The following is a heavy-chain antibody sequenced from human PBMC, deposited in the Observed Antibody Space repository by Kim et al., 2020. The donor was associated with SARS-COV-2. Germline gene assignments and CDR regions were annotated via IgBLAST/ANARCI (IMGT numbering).Heavy chain of an antibody. J-gene: IGHJ2*01. CDR3: ASDLAFWFESAYWYFDL. Sequence: GGSLRLSCAASGFTFSDYYMSWIRQAPGKGLEWVSYISSSSSYTNYADSVKGRFTISRDNAKNSLYLQMNSLRSEDTAVYYCASDLAFWFESAYWYFDLWGRGNRVTVST. CDR1: GFTFSDYY. CDR2: ISSSSSYT. D-gene: IGHD3-10*01. V-gene: IGHV3-11*05.